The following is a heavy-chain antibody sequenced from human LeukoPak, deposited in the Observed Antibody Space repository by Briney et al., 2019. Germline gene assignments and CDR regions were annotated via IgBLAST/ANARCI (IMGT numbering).Heavy chain of an antibody. V-gene: IGHV4-4*07. CDR2: IYTSGGT. D-gene: IGHD2-2*01. CDR3: ARERLVVVVPAANLNWFDP. Sequence: SETLSLTCTVSGGSISSYYWSWIRQPAGKGLEWIGRIYTSGGTNYNPSLKSRVTMSVDTSKNQFSLKLSSVTAADTAVYYCARERLVVVVPAANLNWFDPWGQGTLVTVSS. J-gene: IGHJ5*02. CDR1: GGSISSYY.